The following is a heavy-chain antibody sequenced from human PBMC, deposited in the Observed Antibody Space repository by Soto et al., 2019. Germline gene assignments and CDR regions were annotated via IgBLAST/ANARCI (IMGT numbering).Heavy chain of an antibody. Sequence: QVQLQESGPGLVKPSGTLSLTCAVSGGSISSSNWWSWVRQPPGKGLEWIGEMSHSGSTNYNPSLKRRVTISVDKSKNQFSVKVSSVTAADTAVYYCARDPASGCCSGGSCYVFGYYYYGMDVWGQGTTVTVSS. CDR1: GGSISSSNW. D-gene: IGHD2-15*01. V-gene: IGHV4-4*02. CDR2: MSHSGST. CDR3: ARDPASGCCSGGSCYVFGYYYYGMDV. J-gene: IGHJ6*02.